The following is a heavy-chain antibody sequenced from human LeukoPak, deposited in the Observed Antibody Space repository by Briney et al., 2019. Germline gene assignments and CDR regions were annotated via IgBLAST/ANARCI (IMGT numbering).Heavy chain of an antibody. CDR3: VRGNDYGGPHY. Sequence: PGGSLRLSCAASGFTFSSYWMNWARQAPGKGLEWVASINHNGNVNYYADSVKGRFTISRDNGKNTLFLQMSSLRAEDAAVYYCVRGNDYGGPHYWGQGTLVTVSS. CDR1: GFTFSSYW. D-gene: IGHD4-23*01. V-gene: IGHV3-7*01. CDR2: INHNGNVN. J-gene: IGHJ4*02.